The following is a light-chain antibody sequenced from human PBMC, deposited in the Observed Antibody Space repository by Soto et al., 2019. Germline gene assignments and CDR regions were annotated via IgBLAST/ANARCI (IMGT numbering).Light chain of an antibody. Sequence: QSVLTQPPSVSAAPGQKVTISCSGRSSNIGDNYVSWYQQFPGTAPKLLIYDNNKRPSGIPDRFSGSTSGTSATLGITGLQTGDEADYYCGTWDTSLSAGVFGGGTQLTVL. V-gene: IGLV1-51*01. J-gene: IGLJ2*01. CDR3: GTWDTSLSAGV. CDR2: DNN. CDR1: SSNIGDNY.